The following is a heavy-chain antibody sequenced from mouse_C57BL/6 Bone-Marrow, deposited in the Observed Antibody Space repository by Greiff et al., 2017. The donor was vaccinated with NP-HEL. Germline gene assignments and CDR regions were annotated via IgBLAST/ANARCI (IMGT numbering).Heavy chain of an antibody. D-gene: IGHD1-1*01. Sequence: VQLQESGAELARPGASVKLSCKASGYTFTSYGISWVKQRTGQGLEWIGEIYPRSGNTYYNEKFKGKATLTADKSSSTAYMELRSLTSEDSAVYFCATRVYYYGSSYFDYWGQGTTLTVSS. J-gene: IGHJ2*01. CDR3: ATRVYYYGSSYFDY. CDR2: IYPRSGNT. CDR1: GYTFTSYG. V-gene: IGHV1-81*01.